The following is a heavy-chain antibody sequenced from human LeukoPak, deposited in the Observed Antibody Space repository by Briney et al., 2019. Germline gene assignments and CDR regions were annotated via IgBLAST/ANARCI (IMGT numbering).Heavy chain of an antibody. D-gene: IGHD3-3*02. CDR3: ARQLEAMDV. J-gene: IGHJ6*02. Sequence: PSETLPLTCTVSGGSVKSTPSHWAWVRQPPGKGLERIGSIYYTGGPLHNPSLESRVTMSIDTSTNQVSLKLSSVTAADTAVYYCARQLEAMDVWGQGTTVTVSS. CDR1: GGSVKSTPSH. CDR2: IYYTGGP. V-gene: IGHV4-39*01.